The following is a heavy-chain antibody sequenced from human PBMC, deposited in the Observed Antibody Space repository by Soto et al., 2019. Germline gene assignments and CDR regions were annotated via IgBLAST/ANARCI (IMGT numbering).Heavy chain of an antibody. V-gene: IGHV3-23*01. D-gene: IGHD6-25*01. CDR2: ISDNGANT. J-gene: IGHJ4*02. CDR3: ARAIGADFFDY. CDR1: GFTFSNYA. Sequence: LRLSCIASGFTFSNYAMSWVRQAPGKGLEWVSTISDNGANTFIGDSMKDHFDISRDNSKNTVFLHLSTVRAEDTAIYYCARAIGADFFDYWGQGTPVTVSS.